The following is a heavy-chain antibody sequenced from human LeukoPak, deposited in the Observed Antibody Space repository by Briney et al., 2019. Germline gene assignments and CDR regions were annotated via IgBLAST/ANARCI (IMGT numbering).Heavy chain of an antibody. V-gene: IGHV3-7*01. CDR2: IKQDGSEN. CDR1: GLTFSSYW. Sequence: QPGGSLRLSCAASGLTFSSYWMSWVRQAPGKGLEWVANIKQDGSENYHVDSVKGRFTISRDNAKNSLYLQMNSLRAEDTAVYYCARWGSIYYDILTGYYGKDYFDYWGQGTLVTVSS. J-gene: IGHJ4*02. CDR3: ARWGSIYYDILTGYYGKDYFDY. D-gene: IGHD3-9*01.